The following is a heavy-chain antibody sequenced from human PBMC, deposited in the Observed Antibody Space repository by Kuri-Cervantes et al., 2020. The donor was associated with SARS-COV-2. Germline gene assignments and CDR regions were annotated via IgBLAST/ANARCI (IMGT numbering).Heavy chain of an antibody. D-gene: IGHD4-17*01. V-gene: IGHV3-66*01. CDR1: GFTVSSNY. CDR3: ARVSGDYVIFEYFDY. J-gene: IGHJ4*02. CDR2: IYSGGST. Sequence: GGSLRLSCAASGFTVSSNYMSWVRQAPGKGLEWVSVIYSGGSTYYADSVKGRFTISRVNAQNTVYLQMNSLRAEDTAVYYCARVSGDYVIFEYFDYWGQGILVTVSS.